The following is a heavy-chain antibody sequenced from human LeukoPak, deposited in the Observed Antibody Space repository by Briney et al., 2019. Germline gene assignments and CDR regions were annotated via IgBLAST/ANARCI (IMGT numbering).Heavy chain of an antibody. V-gene: IGHV1-46*01. CDR1: GYTFTSYY. CDR2: IKPSGGRT. Sequence: ASVKVSCKASGYTFTSYYTHWVRQAPGQGLEWMGIIKPSGGRTTYAQKFQGRVTMTRDTSTSTVHMELNSLRSEDTAVYYCARACGSGRESDYWGQGTLVTVSS. J-gene: IGHJ4*02. CDR3: ARACGSGRESDY. D-gene: IGHD3-10*01.